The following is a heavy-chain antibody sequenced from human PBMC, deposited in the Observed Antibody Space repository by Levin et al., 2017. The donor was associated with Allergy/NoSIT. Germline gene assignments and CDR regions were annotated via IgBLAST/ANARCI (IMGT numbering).Heavy chain of an antibody. CDR2: IYPGDSDT. CDR1: GYSFTSYW. CDR3: ARMIVVDVNAFDI. Sequence: SCKGSGYSFTSYWIGWVRQMPGKGLEWMGIIYPGDSDTRYSPSFQGQVTISADKSISTAYLQWSSLKASDTAMYYCARMIVVDVNAFDIWGQGTMVTVSS. V-gene: IGHV5-51*01. D-gene: IGHD3-22*01. J-gene: IGHJ3*02.